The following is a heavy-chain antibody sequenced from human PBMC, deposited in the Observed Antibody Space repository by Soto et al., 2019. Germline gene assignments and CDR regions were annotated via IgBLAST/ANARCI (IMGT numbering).Heavy chain of an antibody. D-gene: IGHD6-25*01. CDR2: IYPGDSDT. J-gene: IGHJ4*02. CDR1: GYSFTSYW. CDR3: ARPPSRLAAASHYFDY. V-gene: IGHV5-51*01. Sequence: GESLKISCKGSGYSFTSYWIGWVRQMPGKGLEWMGIIYPGDSDTRYSPSFQGQVTISADKSISTAYLQWSSLKASDTAMYYCARPPSRLAAASHYFDYWGQGTLVTVSS.